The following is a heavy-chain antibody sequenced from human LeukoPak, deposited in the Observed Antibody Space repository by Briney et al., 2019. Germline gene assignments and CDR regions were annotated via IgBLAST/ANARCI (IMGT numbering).Heavy chain of an antibody. CDR3: AREGDGSGSYYEYYFEY. Sequence: ASVKVSCKASGYTFTSYYMHWLRQAPGQGLEWMGIINPSGGSTSYAQKFQGRVTMTRDTSTSTVYMELSSLRSEDTAVYYCAREGDGSGSYYEYYFEYWGPGTLVTVSS. D-gene: IGHD3-10*01. CDR1: GYTFTSYY. J-gene: IGHJ4*02. CDR2: INPSGGST. V-gene: IGHV1-46*01.